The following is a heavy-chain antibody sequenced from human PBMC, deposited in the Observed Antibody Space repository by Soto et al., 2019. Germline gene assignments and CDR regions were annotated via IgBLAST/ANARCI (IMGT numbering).Heavy chain of an antibody. D-gene: IGHD2-8*02. CDR2: INHSGST. Sequence: SETLSLTCAVYGGSFSGYYWSWIRQPPGKGLEWIGEINHSGSTNYNPSLKSRVTISVDTSKNQFSLKLSSVTAADTAVYYCARTVLVLPYFDYWGQGTLVTVSS. CDR1: GGSFSGYY. CDR3: ARTVLVLPYFDY. J-gene: IGHJ4*02. V-gene: IGHV4-34*01.